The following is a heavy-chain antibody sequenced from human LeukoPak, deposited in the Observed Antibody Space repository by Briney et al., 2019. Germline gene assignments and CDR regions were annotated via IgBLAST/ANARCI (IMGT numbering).Heavy chain of an antibody. J-gene: IGHJ5*02. D-gene: IGHD6-13*01. CDR3: ARDSSPRLGWFDP. CDR1: GFTFSSYG. V-gene: IGHV3-33*01. CDR2: IWYDGSNK. Sequence: PGRSLRLSCAASGFTFSSYGMHWVRQAPGKGLEWVAVIWYDGSNKYYADSVKGRFTISRDNSKNPLYLQMNSLRAEDTAVYYCARDSSPRLGWFDPWGQGTLVTVSS.